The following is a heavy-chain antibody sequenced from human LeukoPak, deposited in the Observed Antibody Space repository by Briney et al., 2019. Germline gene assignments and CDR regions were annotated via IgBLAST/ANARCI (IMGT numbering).Heavy chain of an antibody. V-gene: IGHV3-23*01. CDR3: TKDQAAMDRGYDWGSSFDP. CDR1: GFTFSSYA. Sequence: GGSLRLSCAASGFTFSSYAMSWVRQAPGKGLEWVAAINGSGGGKYYADSVKGRYTISRDNAKNTLYLQMNSLRAEDTAVYYCTKDQAAMDRGYDWGSSFDPWGQGTLVTVSS. D-gene: IGHD5-12*01. CDR2: INGSGGGK. J-gene: IGHJ5*02.